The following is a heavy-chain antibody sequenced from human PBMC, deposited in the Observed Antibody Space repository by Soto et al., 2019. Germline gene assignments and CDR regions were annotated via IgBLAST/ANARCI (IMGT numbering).Heavy chain of an antibody. D-gene: IGHD3-3*02. CDR3: ARDKDRQQLGGNYYYILDV. J-gene: IGHJ6*01. Sequence: ASVKVSCKASGYTFTSYAMHWVRQAPGQRLEWMGGIMPVFPTPDYAQKFQGRVTITADESTSTAYMELSSLRSEDTAVYYCARDKDRQQLGGNYYYILDVWGQGTTVTVSS. CDR1: GYTFTSYA. V-gene: IGHV1-69*13. CDR2: IMPVFPTP.